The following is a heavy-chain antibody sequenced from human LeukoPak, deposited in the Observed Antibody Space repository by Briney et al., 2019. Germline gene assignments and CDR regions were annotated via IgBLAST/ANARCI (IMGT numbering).Heavy chain of an antibody. D-gene: IGHD2-21*01. CDR1: GYTFTSYY. CDR3: ARDLFGRYFDL. J-gene: IGHJ2*01. V-gene: IGHV1-46*01. Sequence: ASVKVSCKASGYTFTSYYMHWVRQALGQGLEWMGIINPSGGSTSYAQKFQGRVTMTRDTSTSTVYMELSSLRSEDTAVYYCARDLFGRYFDLWGRGALVTVSS. CDR2: INPSGGST.